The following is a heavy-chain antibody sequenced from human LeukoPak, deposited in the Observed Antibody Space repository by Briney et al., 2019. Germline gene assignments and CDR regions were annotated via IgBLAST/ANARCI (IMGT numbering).Heavy chain of an antibody. Sequence: GGSLRLSCAASGFTFSTLAMSWVRQAPGKGLEWVSSISSRGDDTSYADSVKGRFTISRDNSKNTLYLQMNSLRAEDTAVYYCARGEQWLAVDYWGQGTLVTVSS. CDR2: ISSRGDDT. V-gene: IGHV3-23*01. CDR1: GFTFSTLA. CDR3: ARGEQWLAVDY. D-gene: IGHD6-19*01. J-gene: IGHJ4*02.